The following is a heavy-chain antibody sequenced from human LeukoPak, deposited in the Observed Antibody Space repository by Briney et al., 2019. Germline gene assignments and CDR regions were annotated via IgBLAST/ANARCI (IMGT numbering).Heavy chain of an antibody. J-gene: IGHJ3*02. D-gene: IGHD6-13*01. CDR2: INLNSGGT. CDR1: GYTFTDYY. CDR3: ARGLAAAGAHDAFDI. V-gene: IGHV1-2*04. Sequence: ASVKVSCKASGYTFTDYYMHWVRLAPGQGLEWMGWINLNSGGTKYAQKLQGWVTMTRDTSISTAYMEVSSLRSDDTAVYYCARGLAAAGAHDAFDIWGQGTMVAVSS.